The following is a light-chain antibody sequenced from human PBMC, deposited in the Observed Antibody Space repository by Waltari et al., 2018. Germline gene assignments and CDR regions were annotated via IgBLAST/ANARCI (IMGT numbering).Light chain of an antibody. CDR3: CSYTSRKTRL. Sequence: QSALTPPASVSGSPGQSIPISCTGTRSHIGGSNFVSRYQQPPGKAPKPIIYKVSNRPSGISNRFSGSKSGNTASLTISGLQAEDEADYYCCSYTSRKTRLFGGGTKVTVL. CDR2: KVS. J-gene: IGLJ2*01. V-gene: IGLV2-14*01. CDR1: RSHIGGSNF.